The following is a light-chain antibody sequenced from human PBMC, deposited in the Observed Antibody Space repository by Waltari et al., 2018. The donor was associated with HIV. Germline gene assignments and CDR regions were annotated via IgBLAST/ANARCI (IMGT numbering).Light chain of an antibody. J-gene: IGLJ2*01. CDR3: CSYAGSDVV. V-gene: IGLV2-8*01. Sequence: QPALTHPPSASGSPGQSVTISCPGTSSDVGVFTYISWYQQHPGKAPKLMIFEVTKRPSGVPDRFSGSKSGNTASLTVSGLQAEDEAVYYCCSYAGSDVVFGGGTKLTVL. CDR1: SSDVGVFTY. CDR2: EVT.